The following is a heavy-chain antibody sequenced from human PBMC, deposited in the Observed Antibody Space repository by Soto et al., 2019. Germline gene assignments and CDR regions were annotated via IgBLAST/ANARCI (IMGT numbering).Heavy chain of an antibody. J-gene: IGHJ4*02. Sequence: QVQLVQSGAEVKKPGASVKVSCKASGYTFTSYGISWVRQAPGQGLEWMGWISAYNGNTNYAQKLQGRDNMTSKTTSITAYMELRSLRSDDTAVYYGAREAVSGRTGFDFWGQGTLVTVSS. CDR3: AREAVSGRTGFDF. CDR1: GYTFTSYG. D-gene: IGHD6-19*01. V-gene: IGHV1-18*01. CDR2: ISAYNGNT.